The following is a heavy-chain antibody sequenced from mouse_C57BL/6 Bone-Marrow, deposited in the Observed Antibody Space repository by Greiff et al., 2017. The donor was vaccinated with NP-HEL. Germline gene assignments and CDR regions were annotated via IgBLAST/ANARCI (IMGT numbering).Heavy chain of an antibody. CDR1: GFNIQDDY. V-gene: IGHV14-4*01. CDR2: IDPENGDT. Sequence: VQLQQSGAELVRPGASVKLSCTVSGFNIQDDYMHWVKQRPEQGLEWIGWIDPENGDTEYASKFQGKATITADTSSNTAYLQVSSLTSEDTAVYYCTTGGSSPYAMDYWGQGTSVTVSS. D-gene: IGHD1-1*01. J-gene: IGHJ4*01. CDR3: TTGGSSPYAMDY.